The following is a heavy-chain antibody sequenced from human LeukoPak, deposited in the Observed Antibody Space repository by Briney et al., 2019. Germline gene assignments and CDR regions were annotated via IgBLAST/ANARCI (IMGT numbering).Heavy chain of an antibody. CDR1: GFTFSSYD. J-gene: IGHJ4*02. Sequence: GGSLRLSCAASGFTFSSYDMSWVRQAPGKGLEWVSSICGSGSSTYYADSVKGRFTISRDNTKNTLYLQLNSLRAEDTAVYYCAKDRTYSSAPESRDYWGQGTLVTVSS. CDR3: AKDRTYSSAPESRDY. V-gene: IGHV3-23*01. D-gene: IGHD3-22*01. CDR2: ICGSGSST.